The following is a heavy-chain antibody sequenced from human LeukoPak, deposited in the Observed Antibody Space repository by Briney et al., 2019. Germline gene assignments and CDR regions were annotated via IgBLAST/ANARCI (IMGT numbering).Heavy chain of an antibody. J-gene: IGHJ6*03. D-gene: IGHD6-25*01. V-gene: IGHV4-59*01. CDR3: AREADYYMDV. CDR2: IYYSGST. CDR1: GGSICSYY. Sequence: PSETLSFTCTVSGGSICSYYWSWIRQPPGKGLEWIGYIYYSGSTNYNPSLKSRVTISVDTSKNQFSLKLSSVTAADTAVYYCAREADYYMDVWGKGTTVTVSS.